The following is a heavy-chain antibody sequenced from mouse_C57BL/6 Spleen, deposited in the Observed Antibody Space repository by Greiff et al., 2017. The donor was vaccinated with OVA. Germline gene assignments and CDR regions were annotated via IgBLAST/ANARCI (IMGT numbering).Heavy chain of an antibody. CDR1: GFTFSNYW. D-gene: IGHD1-1*01. J-gene: IGHJ1*03. CDR3: TGGILRCSGYFDV. V-gene: IGHV6-3*01. CDR2: IRLKSDNYAT. Sequence: EVKVEESGGGLVQPGGSMKLSCVASGFTFSNYWMNWVRQSPEKGLEWVAQIRLKSDNYATHYADSVPGRFTIYSDDSKSSDYLQMNNIRAEDTGIYYCTGGILRCSGYFDVWGKGTTVTVSS.